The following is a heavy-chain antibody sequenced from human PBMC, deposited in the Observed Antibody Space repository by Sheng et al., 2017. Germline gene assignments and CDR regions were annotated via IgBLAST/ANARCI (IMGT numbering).Heavy chain of an antibody. Sequence: GGGLIQPGGSLRLSCAASGFSVSRNHMTWVRQAPGKGLEWVSIISTGNSTYYADSVKGRFTLSRDNSKNTLYLRMNSLRPEDTAVYYCARDRGKSDYGYYYGMDVWGQGTTVTVSS. D-gene: IGHD4-17*01. CDR3: ARDRGKSDYGYYYGMDV. CDR1: GFSVSRNH. J-gene: IGHJ6*02. V-gene: IGHV3-53*01. CDR2: ISTGNST.